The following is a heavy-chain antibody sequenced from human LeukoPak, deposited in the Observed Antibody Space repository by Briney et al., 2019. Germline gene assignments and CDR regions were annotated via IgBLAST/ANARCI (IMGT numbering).Heavy chain of an antibody. CDR1: GFTFSGSA. CDR3: ARDGFSSWYGRDGYNFDY. D-gene: IGHD5-24*01. Sequence: GGSLRLSCAASGFTFSGSAMHWVRQTSGKGLEWVGYIRSKTHNYATLYAASVKGRFTISRDNAKNSLYLQMNSLRAEDTAVYYCARDGFSSWYGRDGYNFDYWGQGTLVTVSS. CDR2: IRSKTHNYAT. J-gene: IGHJ4*02. V-gene: IGHV3-73*01.